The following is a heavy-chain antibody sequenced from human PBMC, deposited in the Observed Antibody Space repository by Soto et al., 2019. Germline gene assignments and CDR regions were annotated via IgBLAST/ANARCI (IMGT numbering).Heavy chain of an antibody. V-gene: IGHV3-23*01. CDR3: AKGRGRSNYFYNGMDA. CDR1: GFTFSSYA. Sequence: GGSLRLSWVTSGFTFSSYAMNWVRQAPGKGLEWVSGITASSGTTHYAPSVKGRFTISRDSSKKTLYLQMDSLTADDTAIYYCAKGRGRSNYFYNGMDAWGQGTAVTVSS. D-gene: IGHD3-10*01. J-gene: IGHJ6*02. CDR2: ITASSGTT.